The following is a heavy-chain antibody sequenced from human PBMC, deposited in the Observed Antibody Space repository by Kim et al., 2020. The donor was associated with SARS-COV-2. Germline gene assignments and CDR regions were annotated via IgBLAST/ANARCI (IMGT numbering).Heavy chain of an antibody. CDR1: GGSISSSSYY. D-gene: IGHD5-18*01. J-gene: IGHJ4*02. Sequence: SETLSLTCTVSGGSISSSSYYWGWIRQPPGKGLEWIGSIYYSGSTYYNPSLKSRVTISVDTSKNQFSLKLSPVTAADTAVYYCAREVVGYSHGGDYWGQG. CDR2: IYYSGST. V-gene: IGHV4-39*07. CDR3: AREVVGYSHGGDY.